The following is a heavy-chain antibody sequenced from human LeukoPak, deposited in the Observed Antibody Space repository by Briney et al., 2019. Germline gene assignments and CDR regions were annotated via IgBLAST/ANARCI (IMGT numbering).Heavy chain of an antibody. CDR3: ARDQNYYDSSGYYYP. D-gene: IGHD3-22*01. V-gene: IGHV4-38-2*02. Sequence: ASETLSLTCTVSGSSISSGYYWGWIRQPPGKGLEWIGSIYHSGSTYYNPSLKSRVTISVDTSKNQFSLKLSSVTAADTAVYYCARDQNYYDSSGYYYPWGQGTLVTVSS. CDR1: GSSISSGYY. J-gene: IGHJ5*02. CDR2: IYHSGST.